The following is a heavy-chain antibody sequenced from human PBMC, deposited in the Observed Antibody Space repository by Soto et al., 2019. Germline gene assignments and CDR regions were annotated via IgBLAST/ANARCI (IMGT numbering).Heavy chain of an antibody. V-gene: IGHV3-23*01. D-gene: IGHD6-19*01. CDR1: GFTFSSYA. J-gene: IGHJ4*02. CDR3: AKVQRAVAGPQCFDY. CDR2: ISGSGGST. Sequence: EVQLLESGGGLVQPGGSLRLSCAASGFTFSSYAMSWVRQAPGKGLEWVSAISGSGGSTYYADSVKGRFTISRDNSKNTRYLQMNGLRAEDTAVYYCAKVQRAVAGPQCFDYWGQGTLVTVSS.